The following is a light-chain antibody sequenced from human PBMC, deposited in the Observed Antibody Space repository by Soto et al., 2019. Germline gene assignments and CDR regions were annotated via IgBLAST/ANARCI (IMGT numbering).Light chain of an antibody. CDR1: SGHSTYI. CDR3: ETWDSTTHVV. V-gene: IGLV4-60*02. Sequence: VVTLSSSASASLGSSVKLTCTLSSGHSTYIIAWHQQQPGKAPRYLMKLEGSGSYNKGSGVPDRFSGSSSGADRYLTISNLQFEDEADYYCETWDSTTHVVFGGGTTLTVL. J-gene: IGLJ2*01. CDR2: LEGSGSY.